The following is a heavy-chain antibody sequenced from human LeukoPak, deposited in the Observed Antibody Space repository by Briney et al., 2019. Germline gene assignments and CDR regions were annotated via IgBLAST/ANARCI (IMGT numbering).Heavy chain of an antibody. D-gene: IGHD2-2*01. CDR1: GFTFSSYG. V-gene: IGHV3-30*02. Sequence: PGGSLRLSCAASGFTFSSYGMHWVRQAPGKGLEWVAFIRYDGSNKYYADSVKGRFTISRDNSKNTLYLQMNSLRAEDTAVYYCARDWIGGYCSSTSCYPEYFQHWGQGTLVTVSS. CDR3: ARDWIGGYCSSTSCYPEYFQH. CDR2: IRYDGSNK. J-gene: IGHJ1*01.